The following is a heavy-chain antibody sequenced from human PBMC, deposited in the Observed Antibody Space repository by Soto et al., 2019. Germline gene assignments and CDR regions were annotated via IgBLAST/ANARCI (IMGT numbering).Heavy chain of an antibody. D-gene: IGHD3-22*01. J-gene: IGHJ4*02. CDR1: GYTFTSYG. Sequence: GASVKVSCKASGYTFTSYGISWVRQAPGQGLEWMGWISAYNGNTNYAQKLQGRVTMTTDTSTSTAYMELRSLRSDDTAVYYCARQYYYDSSGPHPNLDYWGQGTLVTVSS. CDR2: ISAYNGNT. CDR3: ARQYYYDSSGPHPNLDY. V-gene: IGHV1-18*01.